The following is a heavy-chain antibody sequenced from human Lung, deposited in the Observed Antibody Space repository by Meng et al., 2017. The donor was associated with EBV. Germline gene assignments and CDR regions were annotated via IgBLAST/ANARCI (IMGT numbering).Heavy chain of an antibody. D-gene: IGHD2-2*03. J-gene: IGHJ5*02. Sequence: VQLRECGPGPVESSGNQSRTCAVYGDTIRSRNWWSWIRQPPGKGLGWIGEFHHSGSKNHNTSLDSRVTFSVYKYKNQVSLKLESVTAADTAVYYCARFGYSDTGGNWFDPWGQGTLVTVSS. CDR2: FHHSGSK. CDR3: ARFGYSDTGGNWFDP. CDR1: GDTIRSRNW. V-gene: IGHV4-4*02.